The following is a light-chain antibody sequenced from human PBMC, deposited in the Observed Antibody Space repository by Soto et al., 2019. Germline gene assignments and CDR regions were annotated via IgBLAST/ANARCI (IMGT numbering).Light chain of an antibody. Sequence: DVQMTQSPSSLSASVGDTVTITCRASQSITTYLNWYQQKPGKAPKVLIYAASSLQGGVPSRFSGSGSGTHFTLTISSLQPEDFATYYCQQGYNTPWTFGHETKVEI. CDR2: AAS. V-gene: IGKV1-39*01. J-gene: IGKJ1*01. CDR1: QSITTY. CDR3: QQGYNTPWT.